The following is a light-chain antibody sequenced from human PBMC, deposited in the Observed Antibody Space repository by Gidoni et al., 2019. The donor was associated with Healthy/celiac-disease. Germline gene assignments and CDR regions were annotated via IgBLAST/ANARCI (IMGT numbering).Light chain of an antibody. CDR2: AAS. Sequence: DIQLTQSPSFLSASVGDRVTITCRASQGISSYLAWYQQKPGKAPKLLIYAASTLQSGVPSRFSGSGSGTVFTLTISSLQPEDFATYYCQQLNSYPRGFTFGPGTKVDIK. CDR1: QGISSY. CDR3: QQLNSYPRGFT. J-gene: IGKJ3*01. V-gene: IGKV1-9*01.